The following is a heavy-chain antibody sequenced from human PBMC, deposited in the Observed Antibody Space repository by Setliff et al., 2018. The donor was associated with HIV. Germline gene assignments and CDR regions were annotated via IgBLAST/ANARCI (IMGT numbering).Heavy chain of an antibody. V-gene: IGHV4-30-4*08. J-gene: IGHJ6*03. CDR1: GGSISSGDYY. Sequence: PSETLSLTCTVSGGSISSGDYYWSWIRQPPGKGLEWIGYIFYTGSTYYNPSFKSRVTISADTSKNQFSLKLSSVTAADTAVYYCARAEQLALGDYYYMDVWGKGTTVTVSS. CDR3: ARAEQLALGDYYYMDV. CDR2: IFYTGST. D-gene: IGHD6-6*01.